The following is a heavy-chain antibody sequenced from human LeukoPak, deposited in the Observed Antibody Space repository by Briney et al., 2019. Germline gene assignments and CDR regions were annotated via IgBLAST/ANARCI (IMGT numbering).Heavy chain of an antibody. CDR3: TTDLVIVVVPAAIGFFDY. Sequence: KPGGSLRLSCAASGFTFSNAWMSWVRQAPGKGLEWVGRIKSKTDGGTTDYAAPVKGRFTSSRDDSKNTLYLQMNSLKTEDTAVYYCTTDLVIVVVPAAIGFFDYWGQGTLVTVSS. J-gene: IGHJ4*02. V-gene: IGHV3-15*01. CDR1: GFTFSNAW. D-gene: IGHD2-2*01. CDR2: IKSKTDGGTT.